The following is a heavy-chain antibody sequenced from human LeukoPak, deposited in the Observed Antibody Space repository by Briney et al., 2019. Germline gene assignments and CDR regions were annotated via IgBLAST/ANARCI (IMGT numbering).Heavy chain of an antibody. V-gene: IGHV3-48*01. J-gene: IGHJ5*02. CDR2: ISSSSSTI. D-gene: IGHD3-22*01. Sequence: GGSLRLSCAASGFTFSSYSMNWVRQAPGKGLEWVSYISSSSSTIYYADSVKGRFTISRDNAKNSLYLQMNSLRAEDTAVYYCASDSYYYDSSGYYYASWFDPWGQGTLVTVSS. CDR3: ASDSYYYDSSGYYYASWFDP. CDR1: GFTFSSYS.